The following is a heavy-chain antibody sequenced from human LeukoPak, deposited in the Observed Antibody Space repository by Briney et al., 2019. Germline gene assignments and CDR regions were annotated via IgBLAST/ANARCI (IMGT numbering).Heavy chain of an antibody. CDR1: GYTFTSYY. V-gene: IGHV1-46*01. Sequence: GASVTVSCKASGYTFTSYYMHWVRQAPGQGLECMGIINPSGGSTNYAQKFQGRVTMTRDTSTSTVYMELSSLRSEDAAVYYCARGRDMVRGVKRQNHDAFDIWGQGTMVTVSS. J-gene: IGHJ3*02. CDR3: ARGRDMVRGVKRQNHDAFDI. CDR2: INPSGGST. D-gene: IGHD3-10*01.